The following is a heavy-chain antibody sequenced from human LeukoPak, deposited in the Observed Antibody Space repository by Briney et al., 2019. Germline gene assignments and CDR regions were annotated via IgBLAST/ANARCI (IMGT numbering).Heavy chain of an antibody. CDR2: ISGSGGST. Sequence: PGGSLRLSCAASGFTFSSYGMSWVRQAPGEGLEWVSAISGSGGSTYYADSVKGRFTISRDNSKNTLYLQMNSLRAEDTAVYYCAKDFGFGELFSDYWGQGTLVTVSS. CDR1: GFTFSSYG. J-gene: IGHJ4*02. D-gene: IGHD3-10*01. V-gene: IGHV3-23*01. CDR3: AKDFGFGELFSDY.